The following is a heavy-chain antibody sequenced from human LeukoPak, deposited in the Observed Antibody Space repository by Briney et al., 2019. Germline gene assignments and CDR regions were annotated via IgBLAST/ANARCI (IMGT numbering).Heavy chain of an antibody. V-gene: IGHV3-11*04. J-gene: IGHJ4*02. CDR3: ARIIRDSSGWDY. CDR2: ISPSGATI. D-gene: IGHD6-19*01. Sequence: PGGSLRLSCAASGFTFSDYYMSWIRQAPGKGLEWVSYISPSGATISYADSVKGRFTTSRGNAKSSLYLQMNSLRSEDTAVYYCARIIRDSSGWDYWGQGTLVTVSS. CDR1: GFTFSDYY.